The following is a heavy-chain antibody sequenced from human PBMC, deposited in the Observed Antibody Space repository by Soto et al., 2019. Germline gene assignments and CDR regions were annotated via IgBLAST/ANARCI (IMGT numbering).Heavy chain of an antibody. CDR1: GYTFTKNV. D-gene: IGHD3-16*01. Sequence: GASVKVSCKASGYTFTKNVISWVRQAPGQGLEWMGWINPYNGNTDYAQKLQRRATVTTDTSTNTVHMELRSLRSDDTAVYYCARGPHDYSFPYYFDYWGPGTLVTVSS. V-gene: IGHV1-18*01. CDR2: INPYNGNT. CDR3: ARGPHDYSFPYYFDY. J-gene: IGHJ4*02.